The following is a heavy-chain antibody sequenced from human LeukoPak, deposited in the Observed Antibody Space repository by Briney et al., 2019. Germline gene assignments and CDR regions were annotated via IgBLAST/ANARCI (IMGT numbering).Heavy chain of an antibody. CDR2: MYYSGST. D-gene: IGHD1-26*01. CDR1: GGSFSSYY. Sequence: SETLSLTCTVSGGSFSSYYWSWIRQPPGKGLEWIGYMYYSGSTDYNPSLKSRVTISVDTSKNHFSLNLDSVTAADTAVYFCARVGSGSFDYWGQGTLVTVSS. V-gene: IGHV4-59*01. J-gene: IGHJ4*02. CDR3: ARVGSGSFDY.